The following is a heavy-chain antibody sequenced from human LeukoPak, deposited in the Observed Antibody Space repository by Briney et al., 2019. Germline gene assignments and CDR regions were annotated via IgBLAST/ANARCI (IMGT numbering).Heavy chain of an antibody. CDR3: AKDLVYYGSGSYGQPTYYYYGMDV. D-gene: IGHD3-10*01. V-gene: IGHV3-23*01. J-gene: IGHJ6*02. CDR2: ISGSGGST. Sequence: GGSLRLSCAASGFTFSSYAMSWVRQAPGKGLEWVSAISGSGGSTYYADSVKGRFTISRDNSKNTLYLQVNSLRAEDTAVYYCAKDLVYYGSGSYGQPTYYYYGMDVWGQGTLVTVSS. CDR1: GFTFSSYA.